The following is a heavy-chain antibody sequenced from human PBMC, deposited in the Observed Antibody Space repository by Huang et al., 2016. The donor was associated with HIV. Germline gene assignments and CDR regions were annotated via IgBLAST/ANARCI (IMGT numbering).Heavy chain of an antibody. CDR3: ARDWSFGSSTSPAD. CDR1: GYTFTDSN. CDR2: INPKRVGT. V-gene: IGHV1-2*02. J-gene: IGHJ4*02. D-gene: IGHD6-6*01. Sequence: QVQLVQSGAEVKNPGASVRVSCKASGYTFTDSNIHWGRQAPGQGLEWMGWINPKRVGTIYAQRFQGRITMTRDTTISTVHMDLRRIQSDDTAVYFCARDWSFGSSTSPADWGQGTLVTVSS.